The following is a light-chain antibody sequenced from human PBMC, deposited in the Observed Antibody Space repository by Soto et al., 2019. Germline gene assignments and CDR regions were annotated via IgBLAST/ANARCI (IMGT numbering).Light chain of an antibody. Sequence: DIQMTQSPSSLSASVGDRVTITCRASQSISSFLNWYQQKPGKAPKVLIYAASRLESGVPSRFSGSGSGTDFTLTISSLEPADFAVYYCQQYGSSPLTFGGGTKVDIK. J-gene: IGKJ4*01. V-gene: IGKV1-39*01. CDR3: QQYGSSPLT. CDR1: QSISSF. CDR2: AAS.